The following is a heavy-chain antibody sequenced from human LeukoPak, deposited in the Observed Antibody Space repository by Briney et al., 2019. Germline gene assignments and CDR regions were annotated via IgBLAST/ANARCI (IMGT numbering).Heavy chain of an antibody. CDR1: GGSISSSSYY. J-gene: IGHJ4*02. CDR3: ARRDVAEYYFDY. V-gene: IGHV4-39*01. Sequence: PSETLSLPCTVSGGSISSSSYYWGWIRQPPGKGLEWIGSIYYSGSTYYNPSLKSRVTISVDTSKNQFSLKLSSVTAADTAVYYCARRDVAEYYFDYWGQGTLVTVSS. CDR2: IYYSGST. D-gene: IGHD2-15*01.